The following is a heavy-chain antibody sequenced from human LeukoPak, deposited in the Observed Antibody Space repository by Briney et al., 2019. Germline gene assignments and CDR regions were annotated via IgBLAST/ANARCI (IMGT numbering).Heavy chain of an antibody. Sequence: GGSLRLSCAASGFTFSGYSLNWVRQAPGKGLEWISYISTAGTTVYYADSVKGRFTISRDNSKNTLYLQMNSLRAEDTAVYYCANLYNWNDDWDYYYGMDVWGQGTTVTVSS. CDR2: ISTAGTTV. V-gene: IGHV3-48*01. D-gene: IGHD1-1*01. CDR1: GFTFSGYS. J-gene: IGHJ6*02. CDR3: ANLYNWNDDWDYYYGMDV.